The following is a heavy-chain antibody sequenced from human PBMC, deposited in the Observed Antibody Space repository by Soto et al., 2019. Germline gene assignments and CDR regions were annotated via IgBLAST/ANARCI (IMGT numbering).Heavy chain of an antibody. J-gene: IGHJ5*02. D-gene: IGHD2-21*01. CDR1: GAAPNSGNYY. CDR3: ARLGIAANSYKWFDP. V-gene: IGHV4-31*03. CDR2: IYVTGAV. Sequence: KPSETLSLTCSVSGAAPNSGNYYWSWIRQVPGKGLEWIGHIYVTGAVDYNPSLRDRFTISQDTSERQFSLNLRLVTAAETAVYHCARLGIAANSYKWFDPWGQGTLVTVS.